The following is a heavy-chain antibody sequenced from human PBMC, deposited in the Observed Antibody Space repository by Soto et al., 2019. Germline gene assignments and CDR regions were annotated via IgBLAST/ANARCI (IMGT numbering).Heavy chain of an antibody. CDR1: GFTFSSYA. J-gene: IGHJ6*03. V-gene: IGHV3-23*01. D-gene: IGHD4-17*01. CDR2: ISGSGGST. CDR3: AKMPTVRFYYYMDV. Sequence: AGGSLRLSCAAYGFTFSSYAMSWVRQAPGKGLEWVSAISGSGGSTYYADSVKGRFTISRDNSKNTLYLQMNSLRAEDTAVYYCAKMPTVRFYYYMDVWGKGTTVTVSS.